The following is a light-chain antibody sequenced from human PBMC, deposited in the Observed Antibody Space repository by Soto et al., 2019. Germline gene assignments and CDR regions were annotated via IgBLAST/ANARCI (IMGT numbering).Light chain of an antibody. CDR2: EVS. CDR3: SSYTSSSAYV. Sequence: QSVLTQPASVSGSPGQSITISCTGTISDVGGYNYVSWYQQHPGKAPKLMIYEVSNRPSGVSNRFSGSKSGNTASLTISGLQAEDEADYYCSSYTSSSAYVFGTGTKLTV. J-gene: IGLJ1*01. V-gene: IGLV2-14*01. CDR1: ISDVGGYNY.